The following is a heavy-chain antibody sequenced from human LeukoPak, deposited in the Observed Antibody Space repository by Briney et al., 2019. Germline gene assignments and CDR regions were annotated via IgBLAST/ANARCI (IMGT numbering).Heavy chain of an antibody. V-gene: IGHV4-39*02. CDR2: IYYSGST. CDR1: GGSISSSSYY. D-gene: IGHD3-3*01. J-gene: IGHJ6*04. Sequence: SETLSLTCTVSGGSISSSSYYGGWIRQPPGKGLEWIGSIYYSGSTYYNPSLKSRVTISVDTSKNQFSLKLSSVTAADTAVYYCAREGFLEWLLEVDVWGKGTTVTVSS. CDR3: AREGFLEWLLEVDV.